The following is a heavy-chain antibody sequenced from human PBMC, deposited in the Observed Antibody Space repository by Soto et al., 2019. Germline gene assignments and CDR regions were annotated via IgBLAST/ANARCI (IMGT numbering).Heavy chain of an antibody. Sequence: QEQLQGSGPRLVKPSETLSLTCSVSGGSISPYFWTWVRQAPGKGLEWIGYISYSGSTNYNPSLKSRLTILLSTSKKQFSLKLTSVTAADTAVYYCARGTRATQYYDYFYGVDVWGQGTTVTVSS. CDR3: ARGTRATQYYDYFYGVDV. CDR2: ISYSGST. J-gene: IGHJ6*02. V-gene: IGHV4-59*01. CDR1: GGSISPYF.